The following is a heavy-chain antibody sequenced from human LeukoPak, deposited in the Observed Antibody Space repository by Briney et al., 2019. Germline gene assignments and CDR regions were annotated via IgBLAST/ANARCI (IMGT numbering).Heavy chain of an antibody. CDR1: GGSISSGSYY. Sequence: PSQTLSLTCTVSGGSISSGSYYWSWIRQPAGKGLEWIGRIHTSGSTNYNPPLKSRVTISVDTSKNQFSLKLSSVTAADTAVYYCARADYGDYALDYWGQGTLVTVSS. D-gene: IGHD4-17*01. CDR3: ARADYGDYALDY. J-gene: IGHJ4*02. V-gene: IGHV4-61*02. CDR2: IHTSGST.